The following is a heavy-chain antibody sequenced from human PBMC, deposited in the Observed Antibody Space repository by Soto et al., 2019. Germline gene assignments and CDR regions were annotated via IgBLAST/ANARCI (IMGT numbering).Heavy chain of an antibody. CDR1: GYTFTSYY. D-gene: IGHD2-15*01. CDR3: ASTMDKGCSGGRCYSGTIYYYYGMDV. J-gene: IGHJ6*02. V-gene: IGHV1-46*01. Sequence: ASVKVSCKASGYTFTSYYMHWVRQAPGQGLERMGIINPSGGSTSYAQKFQGRVTMTRDTSTSTVYMELSSLRSEDTAVYYCASTMDKGCSGGRCYSGTIYYYYGMDVSGQGPTVTVSS. CDR2: INPSGGST.